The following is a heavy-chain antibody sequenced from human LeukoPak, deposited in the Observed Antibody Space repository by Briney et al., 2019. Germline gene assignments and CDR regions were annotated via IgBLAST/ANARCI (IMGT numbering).Heavy chain of an antibody. Sequence: SGTLSLTCAVSGGSISSSNWWSWVRQPPGKGLEWIGEIYHSGSTNYNPSPKSRVTISVDKSKNQFSLKLSSVTAADTAVYYCARDPYDSSGYYRYFDYWGQGTLVTVSS. CDR3: ARDPYDSSGYYRYFDY. CDR1: GGSISSSNW. D-gene: IGHD3-22*01. J-gene: IGHJ4*02. CDR2: IYHSGST. V-gene: IGHV4-4*02.